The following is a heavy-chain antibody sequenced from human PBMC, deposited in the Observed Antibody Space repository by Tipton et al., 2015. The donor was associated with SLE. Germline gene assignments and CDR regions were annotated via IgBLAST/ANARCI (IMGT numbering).Heavy chain of an antibody. J-gene: IGHJ4*02. CDR1: GGSFSDYY. CDR3: ARTSGLLMVEY. D-gene: IGHD3-10*01. Sequence: TLSLTCAVYGGSFSDYYWSWIRQSPGKGLEWIGCIYYSGSTYYNPSLKSRVTISVDTSKNQFSLQLNSVTPEDTAVYYCARTSGLLMVEYWGQGTLVTVSA. V-gene: IGHV4-30-4*01. CDR2: IYYSGST.